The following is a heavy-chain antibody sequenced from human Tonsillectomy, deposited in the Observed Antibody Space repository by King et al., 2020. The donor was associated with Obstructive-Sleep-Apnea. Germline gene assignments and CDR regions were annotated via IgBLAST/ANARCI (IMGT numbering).Heavy chain of an antibody. D-gene: IGHD3-22*01. CDR1: GGTFSSYA. J-gene: IGHJ4*02. V-gene: IGHV1-69*01. CDR3: ARVFATFAHYDSSGYYFDY. Sequence: QVQLVESGAEVKKPGSSAKVSCKASGGTFSSYAISWVRQAPGQGLEWMGGIIPIFGTANYAQKFQGRVTITADESTSTAYMELSSLRSEDTAVYYCARVFATFAHYDSSGYYFDYWGQGTLVTVSS. CDR2: IIPIFGTA.